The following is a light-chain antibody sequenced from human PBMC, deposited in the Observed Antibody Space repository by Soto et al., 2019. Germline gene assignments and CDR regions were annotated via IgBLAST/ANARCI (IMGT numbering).Light chain of an antibody. CDR2: DAS. V-gene: IGKV1-33*01. CDR3: QHCDYLPI. J-gene: IGKJ3*01. Sequence: DIQMTQSPSSLSASVGDRVTITCQASQDITSYLNWYQHKPGKAPKLLIYDASMLEAGVTSRFSGSGSGTDFTFTISRLQPEDVATYYCQHCDYLPIFGPGTTVDFK. CDR1: QDITSY.